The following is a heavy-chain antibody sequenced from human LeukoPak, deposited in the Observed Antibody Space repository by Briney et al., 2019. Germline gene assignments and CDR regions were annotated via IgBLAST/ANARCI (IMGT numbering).Heavy chain of an antibody. CDR2: INTDGSIT. V-gene: IGHV3-74*01. CDR1: GVTFSNYW. D-gene: IGHD3/OR15-3a*01. Sequence: GGSLRLSCAASGVTFSNYWMHWVRQVPGKGLVWVSRINTDGSITTYADSVKGRFTISRDNAKNTLYLQMNSLRAEDTAVYYCARDKDWLLYDNWGQGTLVTVSS. J-gene: IGHJ4*02. CDR3: ARDKDWLLYDN.